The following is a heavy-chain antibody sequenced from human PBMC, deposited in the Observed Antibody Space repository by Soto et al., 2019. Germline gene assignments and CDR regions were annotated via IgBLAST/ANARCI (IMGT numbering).Heavy chain of an antibody. Sequence: GGLQSHSCRASEVTFSSYATSWVRPAPGKGLEWVSAISGSGGSTYYADSVKGRFTISRDNSKNTLYLQMNSLRAEDTAVYYCAKEREGIAAAGTIDPWGQGPLVTFS. J-gene: IGHJ5*02. V-gene: IGHV3-23*01. D-gene: IGHD6-13*01. CDR3: AKEREGIAAAGTIDP. CDR2: ISGSGGST. CDR1: EVTFSSYA.